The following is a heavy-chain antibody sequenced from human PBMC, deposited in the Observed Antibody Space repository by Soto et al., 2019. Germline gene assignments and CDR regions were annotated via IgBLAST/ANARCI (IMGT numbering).Heavy chain of an antibody. CDR3: ARSQGSSTSLEIYYYYYYGMDV. V-gene: IGHV1-69*13. CDR2: IIPISGTA. CDR1: GGTFSSYA. Sequence: VASVKVSCKASGGTFSSYAISRVRQAPGQGLEWMGGIIPISGTANYAQKFQGRVTITADESTSTAYTELSSLRSEDTAVYYCARSQGSSTSLEIYYYYYYGMDVWGQGTTVTVSS. J-gene: IGHJ6*02. D-gene: IGHD2-2*01.